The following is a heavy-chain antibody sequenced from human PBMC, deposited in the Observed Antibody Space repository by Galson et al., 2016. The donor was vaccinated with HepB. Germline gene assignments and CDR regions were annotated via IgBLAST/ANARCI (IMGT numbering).Heavy chain of an antibody. Sequence: CAASGFTFSSYAMHWVRQAPGKGLEWVAVISYDGNNKFYADSVKGRFTISRDNSKNTLYLQMNSLRPEDTAVYYCARDFPYSSSSPYYGMDVWGQGTTVTVSS. V-gene: IGHV3-30*04. D-gene: IGHD6-6*01. CDR2: ISYDGNNK. J-gene: IGHJ6*02. CDR1: GFTFSSYA. CDR3: ARDFPYSSSSPYYGMDV.